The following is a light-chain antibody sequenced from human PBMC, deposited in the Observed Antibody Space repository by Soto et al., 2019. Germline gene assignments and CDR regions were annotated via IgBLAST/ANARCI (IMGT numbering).Light chain of an antibody. CDR3: QQYGSSPIT. V-gene: IGKV3-15*01. J-gene: IGKJ5*01. Sequence: EIFMTQSPATMSVSPVEIATLSCRASQSMGSNVAWYQQKPGQAPRLLIYGASTRAAGIPARFSGSGSGTGFTLTISRLEPEDFAVYYCQQYGSSPITFGQGTRLEIK. CDR2: GAS. CDR1: QSMGSN.